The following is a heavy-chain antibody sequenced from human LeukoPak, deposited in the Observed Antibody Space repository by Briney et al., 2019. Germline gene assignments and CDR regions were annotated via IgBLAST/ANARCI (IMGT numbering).Heavy chain of an antibody. CDR3: ARVSEGGGNFNAFDS. Sequence: ASVKVSCKASGYTFTSYYIHWVRQAPGQGLEWMGVINPSGETVNYARKFQDRVSMTRDMSTSSVYLELSSLRSEDTAVYYCARVSEGGGNFNAFDSWGQGTLVTVSS. CDR1: GYTFTSYY. V-gene: IGHV1-46*01. D-gene: IGHD4-23*01. CDR2: INPSGETV. J-gene: IGHJ4*02.